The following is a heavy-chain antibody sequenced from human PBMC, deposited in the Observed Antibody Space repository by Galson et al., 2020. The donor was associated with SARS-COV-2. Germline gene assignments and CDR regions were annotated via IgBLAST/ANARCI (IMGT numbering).Heavy chain of an antibody. CDR2: ISGSGGST. V-gene: IGHV3-23*01. J-gene: IGHJ5*02. D-gene: IGHD2-15*01. Sequence: GGSLRLSCAASGFTFSSYAMSWVRQAPGKGLEWVSAISGSGGSTYYADSVTARFTISRDNYKNTLYLQMNSLRAEDTAVYYCANDPEEVILSGGFDPWGQGTLVTVSS. CDR3: ANDPEEVILSGGFDP. CDR1: GFTFSSYA.